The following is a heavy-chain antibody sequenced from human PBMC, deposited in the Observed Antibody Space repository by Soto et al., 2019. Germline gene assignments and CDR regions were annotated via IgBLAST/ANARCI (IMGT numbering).Heavy chain of an antibody. CDR2: ISAYNGNT. CDR1: GYTFTSYG. J-gene: IGHJ6*02. V-gene: IGHV1-18*04. Sequence: GASVKVSCKASGYTFTSYGISWVRQAPGQGLEWMGWISAYNGNTNYAQRLQGRVTMTTDTSTSTAYMELRSLRSDDTAVYYCARVERFLEWLHGMDVWGQGTTVTAP. CDR3: ARVERFLEWLHGMDV. D-gene: IGHD3-3*01.